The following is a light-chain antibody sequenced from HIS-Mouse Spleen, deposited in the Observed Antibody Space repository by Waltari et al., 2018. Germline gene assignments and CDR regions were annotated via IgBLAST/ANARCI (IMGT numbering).Light chain of an antibody. V-gene: IGKV4-1*01. J-gene: IGKJ4*01. CDR2: WAS. CDR1: QSVLYSSNNKNY. CDR3: QQYYSTPLT. Sequence: DIVMTQSPVSLAVSLGERATINCKSSQSVLYSSNNKNYLAWYQQKPGQPPKLLIYWASTRESVVPGRFSGSGSGTDFTLTISSLQAEDVAVYYCQQYYSTPLTFGGGTK.